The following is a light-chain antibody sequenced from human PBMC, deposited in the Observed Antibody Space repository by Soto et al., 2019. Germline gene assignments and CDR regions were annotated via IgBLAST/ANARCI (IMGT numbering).Light chain of an antibody. CDR1: SSDVGGYNY. V-gene: IGLV2-11*01. J-gene: IGLJ2*01. CDR3: CSYAGSHFL. Sequence: QSALPQPRSVSGSPGQSVTISCTGTSSDVGGYNYVSWYQQYPGKAPKLMIYDVSQRPSGVPDRFSGSKSGNTASLTISGLQAEDEADYYCCSYAGSHFLFGGGTKLTVL. CDR2: DVS.